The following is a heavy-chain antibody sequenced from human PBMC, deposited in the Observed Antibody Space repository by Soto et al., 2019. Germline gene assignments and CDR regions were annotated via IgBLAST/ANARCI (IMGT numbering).Heavy chain of an antibody. CDR1: GFTFSSYA. CDR2: ISGGGGTT. CDR3: AKDQAAAGTISRYFQH. J-gene: IGHJ1*01. D-gene: IGHD6-13*01. V-gene: IGHV3-23*01. Sequence: GGSLRLSCAASGFTFSSYAMSWVRQATGKGLEWVSGISGGGGTTYYADSVKGRFTISRDNSKNTLYLQVNSLGAEDTAVYYCAKDQAAAGTISRYFQHWGQGTLVTVSS.